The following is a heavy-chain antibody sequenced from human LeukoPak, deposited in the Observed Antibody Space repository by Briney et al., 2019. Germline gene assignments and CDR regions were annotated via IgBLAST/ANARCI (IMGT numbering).Heavy chain of an antibody. Sequence: ASVTVSCKVSGYTLTELSMHWVRQAPGQGLEWMGWISAYNGNTNYAQKLQGRVTMTTDTSTSTAYMELRSLRSDDTAVYYCARTKSSSWPGAAFDYWGQGTLVTVSS. V-gene: IGHV1-18*01. CDR3: ARTKSSSWPGAAFDY. J-gene: IGHJ4*02. CDR1: GYTLTELS. CDR2: ISAYNGNT. D-gene: IGHD6-13*01.